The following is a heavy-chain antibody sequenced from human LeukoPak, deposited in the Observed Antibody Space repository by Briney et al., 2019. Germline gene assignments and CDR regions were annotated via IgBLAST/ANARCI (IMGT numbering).Heavy chain of an antibody. CDR3: ARTNYDIPGIALFDY. CDR1: GGTFSSYA. J-gene: IGHJ4*02. CDR2: IIPIFGTA. D-gene: IGHD6-13*01. Sequence: SVKVSCKASGGTFSSYAISWVRQAPGQGLEWMGGIIPIFGTANYAQKFQGRVTITADESTSTAYMELSSLRSEDTAVYYCARTNYDIPGIALFDYWGQGTLVTVSS. V-gene: IGHV1-69*13.